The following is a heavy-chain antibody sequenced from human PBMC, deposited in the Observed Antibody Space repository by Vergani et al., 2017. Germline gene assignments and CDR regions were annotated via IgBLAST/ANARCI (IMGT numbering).Heavy chain of an antibody. CDR3: ARELSYYYGSGSDDYNPYYYGGMDV. CDR2: VYTSGMT. V-gene: IGHV4-61*02. J-gene: IGHJ6*02. D-gene: IGHD3-10*01. CDR1: GGSLNTGAYY. Sequence: QVQLQESGPRLVRPSQTLSLTFTVSGGSLNTGAYYLSWIRQPAGKGLEWIGRVYTSGMTNYNPSLKSRVTILVDRSKSQLSLKLTSVTAGDTAVYFCARELSYYYGSGSDDYNPYYYGGMDVWGPGTTVTVSS.